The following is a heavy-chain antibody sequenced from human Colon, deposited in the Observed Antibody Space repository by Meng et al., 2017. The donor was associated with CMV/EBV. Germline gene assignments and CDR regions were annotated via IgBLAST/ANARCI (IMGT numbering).Heavy chain of an antibody. D-gene: IGHD1-14*01. V-gene: IGHV4-38-2*02. CDR1: GYSISSGYY. J-gene: IGHJ4*02. Sequence: GSLRLSCTVSGYSISSGYYWGWIRQPPGKGLEWIGSIYHSGSTYYNPSLKSRVTISVDTSKNQFSLKLSSVTAADTATYYCARSRRTLYHIDSWGQGTVVTVSS. CDR2: IYHSGST. CDR3: ARSRRTLYHIDS.